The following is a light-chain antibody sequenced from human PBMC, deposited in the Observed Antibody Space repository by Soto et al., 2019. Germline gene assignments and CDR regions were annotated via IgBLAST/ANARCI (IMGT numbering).Light chain of an antibody. CDR1: QSVSSSY. CDR3: QQYASSRT. Sequence: EIVLTQSPGTLSLSPGEGATLSCRASQSVSSSYIAWYQQKSGQAPRLLFSGASNRATGVPVRFSGSGSGTDFTLSISRLEPEDSAVYYCQQYASSRTFVQGTKVEIK. V-gene: IGKV3-20*01. J-gene: IGKJ1*01. CDR2: GAS.